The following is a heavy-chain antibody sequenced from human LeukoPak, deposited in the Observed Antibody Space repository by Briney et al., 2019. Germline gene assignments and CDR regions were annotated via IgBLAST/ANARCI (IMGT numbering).Heavy chain of an antibody. CDR1: GFTFSGYA. D-gene: IGHD3-22*01. CDR2: ISGSDGST. CDR3: AKVPGYYYDSSGYNWYFDL. Sequence: GSLRLSCEASGFTFSGYAMSWVRQAPGEGLEWVSGISGSDGSTYYAESVKGRFTISRDNSKNTLYLQMNSLRAEDTAVYYCAKVPGYYYDSSGYNWYFDLWGRGTLVTVSS. J-gene: IGHJ2*01. V-gene: IGHV3-23*01.